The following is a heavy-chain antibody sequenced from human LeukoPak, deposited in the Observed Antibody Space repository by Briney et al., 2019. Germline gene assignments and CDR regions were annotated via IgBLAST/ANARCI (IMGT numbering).Heavy chain of an antibody. D-gene: IGHD2-15*01. CDR3: ARGTSIGSATSWLDA. Sequence: GGSLRLSCAASGFTFSNYWMTWVRQAPGKGLEWVANIKADGSAEYYVDSVKGRFTMSRDNAKSSLFLQMDSLRADDTAVYFCARGTSIGSATSWLDAWGQGTLVTV. J-gene: IGHJ5*02. CDR1: GFTFSNYW. V-gene: IGHV3-7*01. CDR2: IKADGSAE.